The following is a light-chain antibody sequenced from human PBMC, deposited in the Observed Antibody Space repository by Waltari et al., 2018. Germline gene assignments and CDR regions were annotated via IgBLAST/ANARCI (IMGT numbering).Light chain of an antibody. V-gene: IGKV3-20*01. CDR1: QSVSSSH. J-gene: IGKJ4*01. CDR2: GAS. Sequence: IVLTQSPGTLSLSPGERATLSCRASQSVSSSHLAWYQQKPGQAPRLLIYGASSRATGIPDRFSGSGSGTDFTLTISRLEPEDFAVYYCQQYGSSPTFGGGTKVEIK. CDR3: QQYGSSPT.